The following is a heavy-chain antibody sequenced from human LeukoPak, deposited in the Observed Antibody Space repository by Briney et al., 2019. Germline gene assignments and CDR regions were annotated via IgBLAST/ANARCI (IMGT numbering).Heavy chain of an antibody. D-gene: IGHD6-13*01. CDR2: INRDGGLT. CDR3: ARVEHRLAEAGTSAFDL. V-gene: IGHV3-74*01. Sequence: PGGSLRLSCVASGFTFSENWMHWVRQAPGKGLAWVSHINRDGGLTNYADSVKGRFTISRDNARNTVYLQMSSLRVEDTAIYFCARVEHRLAEAGTSAFDLGGQGTLVSVSP. J-gene: IGHJ3*01. CDR1: GFTFSENW.